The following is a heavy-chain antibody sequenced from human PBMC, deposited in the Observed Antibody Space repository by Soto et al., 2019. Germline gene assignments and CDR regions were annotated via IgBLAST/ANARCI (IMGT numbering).Heavy chain of an antibody. D-gene: IGHD3-22*01. CDR2: IIHIFGTA. CDR3: ARPWPRLEVYYGMDV. V-gene: IGHV1-69*12. J-gene: IGHJ6*02. Sequence: QVQLVQSGAEVKKPGSSVNVSCKASGGTFSSYAISWVRQAPGQGLEWMGGIIHIFGTANYAQKFQGRVTITADESTSTAYMELSSLRSEDTAVYYCARPWPRLEVYYGMDVWGQGTTVTVSS. CDR1: GGTFSSYA.